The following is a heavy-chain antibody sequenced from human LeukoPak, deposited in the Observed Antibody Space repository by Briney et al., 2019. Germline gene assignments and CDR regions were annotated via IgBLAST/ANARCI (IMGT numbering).Heavy chain of an antibody. CDR3: ARGAMTTTPFFDY. Sequence: SETLSLTCPVSGGSISNYYYWTWIRQPPGKGLEWIGYVYYTGSTNFNPSLKSRVTMSLDTSRNQFSLKLTSLTAADTAVYYCARGAMTTTPFFDYWGQGTLVTVSS. D-gene: IGHD5-24*01. V-gene: IGHV4-59*01. CDR2: VYYTGST. J-gene: IGHJ4*02. CDR1: GGSISNYY.